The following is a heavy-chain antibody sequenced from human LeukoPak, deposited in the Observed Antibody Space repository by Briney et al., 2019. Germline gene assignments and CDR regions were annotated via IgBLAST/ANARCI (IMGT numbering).Heavy chain of an antibody. CDR2: INPNSGGT. Sequence: ASVKVSCKASGYTFTGYYMHWVRQAPGQGLEWMGWINPNSGGTNYVQKFQGRVTMTRDTSISTAYMELSRLRSDDTAVYYCASLSYGDYVDDYWGQGTLVTVSS. V-gene: IGHV1-2*02. D-gene: IGHD4-17*01. J-gene: IGHJ4*02. CDR1: GYTFTGYY. CDR3: ASLSYGDYVDDY.